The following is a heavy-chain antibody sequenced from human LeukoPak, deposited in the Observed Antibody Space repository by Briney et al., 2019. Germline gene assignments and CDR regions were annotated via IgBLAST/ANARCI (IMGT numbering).Heavy chain of an antibody. CDR2: ITGSGGST. Sequence: GVSLRLSCAASRFTFSSSGRGWVRQAPGKGLECVSPITGSGGSTSYTDSVKGRFTISRDNSKNTLYLQMNSLRAEDTAVYYCARGRNTGRQFYFDYWGQGTLVTVAS. V-gene: IGHV3-23*01. J-gene: IGHJ4*02. CDR3: ARGRNTGRQFYFDY. D-gene: IGHD5-18*01. CDR1: RFTFSSSG.